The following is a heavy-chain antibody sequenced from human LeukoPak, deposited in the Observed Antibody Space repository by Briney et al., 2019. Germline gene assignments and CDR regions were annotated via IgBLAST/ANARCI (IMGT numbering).Heavy chain of an antibody. CDR1: GYSFTSYG. V-gene: IGHV7-4-1*02. Sequence: ASVKVSCKASGYSFTSYGMNWVRQAPGQGLEWMGWINTNTGNPTYAQGFTGRFVFSVDTSVSTAYLQISSLKAEDTAVYYCARDNEGYFDYWGQGTLVTVSS. CDR2: INTNTGNP. CDR3: ARDNEGYFDY. J-gene: IGHJ4*02. D-gene: IGHD1-1*01.